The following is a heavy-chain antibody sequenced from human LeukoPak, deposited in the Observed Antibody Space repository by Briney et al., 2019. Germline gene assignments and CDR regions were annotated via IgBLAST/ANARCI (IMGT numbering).Heavy chain of an antibody. CDR1: GFTISRNY. D-gene: IGHD1-26*01. CDR3: ARLWDARINFDY. CDR2: IYSGGST. Sequence: GGSLRLSCAASGFTISRNYMNWVRQTPGKWLEWVSVIYSGGSTYYADSVKGRFTISRDNSKNTLYLQMDSLRTEDTAVYYCARLWDARINFDYLGQGTLVTVSS. V-gene: IGHV3-66*02. J-gene: IGHJ4*02.